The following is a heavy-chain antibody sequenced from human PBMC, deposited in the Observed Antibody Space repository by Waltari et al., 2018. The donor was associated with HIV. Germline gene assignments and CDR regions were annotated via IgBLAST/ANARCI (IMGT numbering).Heavy chain of an antibody. D-gene: IGHD6-13*01. V-gene: IGHV1-2*02. CDR1: GYTFTGYY. Sequence: QVQLVQSGAEVKKPGASVKVSCKASGYTFTGYYMHWVRQAPGQGLEWMGWINPNRVGTNYAQKFQGRVTMTRDTSISTAYMELSRLRSDDTAVYYCASLGSSWYRASDYWGQGTLVTVSS. CDR2: INPNRVGT. J-gene: IGHJ4*02. CDR3: ASLGSSWYRASDY.